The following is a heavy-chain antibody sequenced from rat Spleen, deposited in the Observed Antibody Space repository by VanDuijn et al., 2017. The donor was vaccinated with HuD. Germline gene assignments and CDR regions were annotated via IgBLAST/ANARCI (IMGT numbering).Heavy chain of an antibody. Sequence: EVQLVESGGGLVQPGRSLTLSCAASGFTFSDYYMAWVRQAPTKGLEWVATINFDGSSTYYRDSVRGRFSISRDNARSTLYLQMDSLRSEDTATYYCTRCFDLWGQGVMVTVSS. CDR2: INFDGSST. CDR3: TRCFDL. J-gene: IGHJ2*01. CDR1: GFTFSDYY. V-gene: IGHV5-7*01.